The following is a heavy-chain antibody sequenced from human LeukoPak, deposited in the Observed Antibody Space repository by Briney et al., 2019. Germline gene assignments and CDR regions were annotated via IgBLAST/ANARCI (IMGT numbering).Heavy chain of an antibody. CDR1: GFTFSTYG. J-gene: IGHJ5*02. D-gene: IGHD3-22*01. CDR2: IRYDGSNK. V-gene: IGHV3-30*02. CDR3: AKAGYYYDSSGRGRNWFDP. Sequence: PGGSLRLSCAASGFTFSTYGMHWVRQAPGKGLEWVALIRYDGSNKYYADSVKGRFTISRDNSKNTLYLQMNSLRAEDTAVYYCAKAGYYYDSSGRGRNWFDPWGQGTLVTVSS.